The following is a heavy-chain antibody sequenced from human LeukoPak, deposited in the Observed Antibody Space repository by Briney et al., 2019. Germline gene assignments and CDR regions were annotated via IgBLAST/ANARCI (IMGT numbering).Heavy chain of an antibody. CDR3: ARERYDFWSGYSYKWFDP. V-gene: IGHV4-59*01. D-gene: IGHD3-3*01. CDR2: IYYSGST. Sequence: SETLSLTCTVSGGSISSYYWSWIRRPPGKGREWIGYIYYSGSTNYNPSLKSRGTISVDTSKNQLSLKLSSVTAADTAVYYCARERYDFWSGYSYKWFDPWGQGTRVIVSS. CDR1: GGSISSYY. J-gene: IGHJ5*02.